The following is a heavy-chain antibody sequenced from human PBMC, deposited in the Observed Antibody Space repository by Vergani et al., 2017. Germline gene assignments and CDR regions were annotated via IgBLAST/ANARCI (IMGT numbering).Heavy chain of an antibody. V-gene: IGHV3-21*04. CDR1: GFTFSSYS. CDR2: ISSSSSYI. D-gene: IGHD2-2*01. CDR3: ARGFLCSSTSCRQQTLYYFDY. J-gene: IGHJ4*02. Sequence: EVQLVESGGGLVKPGGSLRLSCAASGFTFSSYSMNWVRQAPGKGLEWVSSISSSSSYIYYADSVKGRFTISRDNAKNTLYLQMNSLRAEDTAVYYCARGFLCSSTSCRQQTLYYFDYWGQGTLVTVSS.